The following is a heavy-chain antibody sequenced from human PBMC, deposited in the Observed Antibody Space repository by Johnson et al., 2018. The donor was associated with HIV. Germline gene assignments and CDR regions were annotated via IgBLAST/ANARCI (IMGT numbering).Heavy chain of an antibody. J-gene: IGHJ3*02. CDR3: AKTTRGNWGSCFDI. CDR2: IYSGGST. V-gene: IGHV3-66*01. Sequence: EVQLVESGGGLVQPGGSLRLSCAASGFTVSSNYMSWVRQAPGKGLEWVSVIYSGGSTYYADSVKGRFTISSDNSKNTLYLQMNSLRAEDTSLYYCAKTTRGNWGSCFDIWGRGTMVTVSA. CDR1: GFTVSSNY. D-gene: IGHD7-27*01.